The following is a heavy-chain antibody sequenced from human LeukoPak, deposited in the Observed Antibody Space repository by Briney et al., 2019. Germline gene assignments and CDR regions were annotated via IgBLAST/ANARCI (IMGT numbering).Heavy chain of an antibody. CDR1: GFTFDDYA. CDR3: AKDIGGYSFAADY. J-gene: IGHJ4*02. Sequence: GGSLRLSCAASGFTFDDYAMHWVRQGPGKGLEWVSLISGDGGITYYADSVKGRFTVYRDNSKNSLYLQMNSLRTEDTALYYCAKDIGGYSFAADYWGQGTLVTVSS. D-gene: IGHD5-18*01. V-gene: IGHV3-43*02. CDR2: ISGDGGIT.